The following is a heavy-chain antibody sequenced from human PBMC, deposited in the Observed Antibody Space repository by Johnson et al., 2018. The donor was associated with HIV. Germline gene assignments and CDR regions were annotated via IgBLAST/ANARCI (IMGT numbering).Heavy chain of an antibody. Sequence: VLLLESGGGWVQPGESLRLSCAASGFSFSTYAMTWVRQAPGKGLQWVSTISGGGSGTYYADSVKGRYTISRDNSKNTLYLQMNSLRAEDTAVYYCARERGLGHAFDIWGQGTMVTVSS. D-gene: IGHD7-27*01. CDR1: GFSFSTYA. J-gene: IGHJ3*02. V-gene: IGHV3-23*01. CDR3: ARERGLGHAFDI. CDR2: ISGGGSGT.